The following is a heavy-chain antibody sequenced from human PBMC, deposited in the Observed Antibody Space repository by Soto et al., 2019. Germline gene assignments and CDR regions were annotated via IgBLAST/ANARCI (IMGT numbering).Heavy chain of an antibody. D-gene: IGHD1-1*01. CDR2: ISAHNGNT. Sequence: QVHLVQSGAEVRKPGASVKVSCKGSGYTFTSYGITWVRQAPGQGLEWLGWISAHNGNTNYAQKLQGRVTVTRDTSTSTAYMELRSLRSDDTAVYYCARGRYGDYWGQGALVTVSS. V-gene: IGHV1-18*01. J-gene: IGHJ4*02. CDR1: GYTFTSYG. CDR3: ARGRYGDY.